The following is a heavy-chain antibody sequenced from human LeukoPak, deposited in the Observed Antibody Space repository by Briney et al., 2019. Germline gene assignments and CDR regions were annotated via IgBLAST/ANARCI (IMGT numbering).Heavy chain of an antibody. Sequence: GGSLRLSCAASGFTFSSYAMSWVRQAPGKGREWVSGISGSGGSTYYADSVKGRFTISRDNSKNTLYLQMKSLRAEDTAVYYCAHISSSWPDYWGQGTLVTVSS. CDR2: ISGSGGST. V-gene: IGHV3-23*01. D-gene: IGHD6-13*01. CDR1: GFTFSSYA. J-gene: IGHJ4*02. CDR3: AHISSSWPDY.